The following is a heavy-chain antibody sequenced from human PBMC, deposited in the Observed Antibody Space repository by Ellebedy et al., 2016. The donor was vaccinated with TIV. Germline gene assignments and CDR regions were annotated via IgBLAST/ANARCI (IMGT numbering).Heavy chain of an antibody. D-gene: IGHD3-10*01. CDR1: GFIFSSYW. CDR2: INGDGSST. V-gene: IGHV3-74*01. CDR3: ARAKAGTGSSDY. Sequence: GESLKISCTASGFIFSSYWMHWVRQGPGKGLVWVSRINGDGSSTSYADSVKGRFTISRDNAKNTLYLQMNSLRAEDTAVYYCARAKAGTGSSDYWGQGTLVTVSS. J-gene: IGHJ4*02.